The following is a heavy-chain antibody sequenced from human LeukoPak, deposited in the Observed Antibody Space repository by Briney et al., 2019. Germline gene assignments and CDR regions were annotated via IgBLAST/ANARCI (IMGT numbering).Heavy chain of an antibody. D-gene: IGHD3-22*01. V-gene: IGHV3-33*01. CDR2: IWYDGSNK. CDR3: ARDREAVYYDSSGYYWAEYFQH. CDR1: GFTFSSYG. J-gene: IGHJ1*01. Sequence: PGGSLRLSCAASGFTFSSYGMHWVRQAPGKGLEWVAVIWYDGSNKYYADSVKGRFTISRDNSKNTLYLQMNSLRADDTAVYYCARDREAVYYDSSGYYWAEYFQHWGQGTLVTVSS.